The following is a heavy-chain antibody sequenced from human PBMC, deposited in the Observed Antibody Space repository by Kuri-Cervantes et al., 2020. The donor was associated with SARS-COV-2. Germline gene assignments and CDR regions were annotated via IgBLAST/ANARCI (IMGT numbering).Heavy chain of an antibody. V-gene: IGHV5-51*01. CDR1: EYSFTSYW. D-gene: IGHD2-2*01. CDR3: ARPSDYCSSTSCLDY. Sequence: KVSCKGSEYSFTSYWIGWVRQMPGKGLEWMGIIYPGDSDTRYSPSFQGQVTISADKSISTAYLQWSSLKASDTAMYYCARPSDYCSSTSCLDYWGQGTLVTVSS. J-gene: IGHJ4*02. CDR2: IYPGDSDT.